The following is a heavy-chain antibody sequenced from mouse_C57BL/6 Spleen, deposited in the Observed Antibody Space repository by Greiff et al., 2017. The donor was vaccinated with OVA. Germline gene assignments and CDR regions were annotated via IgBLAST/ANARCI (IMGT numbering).Heavy chain of an antibody. J-gene: IGHJ3*01. CDR3: ARSPYYDYDEAAY. V-gene: IGHV1-80*01. Sequence: QVQLQQSGAELVKPGASVKISCKASGYAFSSYWMNWVKQRPGKGLEWIGQIYPGDGDTNYNGKFKGKATLTADKSSSTAYMQLSSLTSEDSAVYFCARSPYYDYDEAAYWGQGTLVTVSA. CDR2: IYPGDGDT. CDR1: GYAFSSYW. D-gene: IGHD2-4*01.